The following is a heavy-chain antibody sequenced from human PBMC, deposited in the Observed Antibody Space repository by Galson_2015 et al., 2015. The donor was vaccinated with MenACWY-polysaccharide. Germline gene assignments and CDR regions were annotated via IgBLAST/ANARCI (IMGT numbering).Heavy chain of an antibody. J-gene: IGHJ4*02. D-gene: IGHD3-3*01. V-gene: IGHV3-21*01. Sequence: ALRLCCEASGVTFSRYSMNWVRHAPGQGLEWVPSISSSSSYIYYADSAKGRFTISRDNAKYSQYLQLNSLRAEDSAVYNCAREMNDFRSGYYYFDFWGQGTLVTVSS. CDR1: GVTFSRYS. CDR3: AREMNDFRSGYYYFDF. CDR2: ISSSSSYI.